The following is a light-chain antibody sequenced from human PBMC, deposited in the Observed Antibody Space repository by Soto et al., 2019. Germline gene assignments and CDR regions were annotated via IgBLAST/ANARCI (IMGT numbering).Light chain of an antibody. CDR1: NTDVGGYNY. J-gene: IGLJ6*01. Sequence: QSVLTQPASVSGSPGQSITVSCTGTNTDVGGYNYVSWYQHRPGKAPRLMIYEVRNRLSGVSNRFSGSKSGNTASLTISGLQSEDEADYYCTSYTPTGALVFGRGTKVTV. CDR3: TSYTPTGALV. V-gene: IGLV2-14*01. CDR2: EVR.